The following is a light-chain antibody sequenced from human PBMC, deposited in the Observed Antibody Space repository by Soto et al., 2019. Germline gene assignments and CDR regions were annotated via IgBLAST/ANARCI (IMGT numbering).Light chain of an antibody. V-gene: IGKV1-5*03. CDR1: QTISSW. J-gene: IGKJ1*01. CDR3: QQYGSYSWT. CDR2: KAS. Sequence: DIQMTQSPSTLSGSVGDRVTITCRASQTISSWLAWYQQKPGKAPKLLIYKASTLKSGVPSRFSGSGSGTEFTLTISSLQTDDFASYYCQQYGSYSWTFGQGTKGDIK.